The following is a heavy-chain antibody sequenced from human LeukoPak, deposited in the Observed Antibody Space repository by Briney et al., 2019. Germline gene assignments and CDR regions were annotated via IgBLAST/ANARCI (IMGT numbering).Heavy chain of an antibody. CDR2: ISSGSTYI. Sequence: PGGSLRLSCAASGFTFSSYTMNWVRQAPGKGLEWVSSISSGSTYIYYADSVKGRFTISRDNANDSLYLQMNSLRAEDTAVYYCARGYSSGFYQVAEYFQQWGQGTLVTVSS. D-gene: IGHD6-19*01. CDR3: ARGYSSGFYQVAEYFQQ. V-gene: IGHV3-21*01. J-gene: IGHJ1*01. CDR1: GFTFSSYT.